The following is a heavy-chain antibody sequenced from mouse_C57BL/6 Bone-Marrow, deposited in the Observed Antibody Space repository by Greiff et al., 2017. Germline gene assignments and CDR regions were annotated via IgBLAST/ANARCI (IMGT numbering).Heavy chain of an antibody. CDR3: ARRSYDDDEYYAMDY. CDR2: INSDGGST. CDR1: EYEFPSHD. J-gene: IGHJ4*01. D-gene: IGHD2-4*01. Sequence: DVKLVESGGGLVQPGESLKLSCESNEYEFPSHDMSWVRQTPEKRLEFVADINSDGGSTYYPDTMERRFIISRDNTKKTLYLQMSILRSEDTALYYCARRSYDDDEYYAMDYWGQGTSVTVSS. V-gene: IGHV5-2*03.